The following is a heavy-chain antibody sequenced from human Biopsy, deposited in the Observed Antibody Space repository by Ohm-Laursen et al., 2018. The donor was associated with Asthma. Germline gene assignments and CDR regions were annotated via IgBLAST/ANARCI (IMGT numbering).Heavy chain of an antibody. CDR3: ARAVSSSSYWYFDL. CDR2: ISSGTTYI. Sequence: SLRLSCTASGFTFNYYSINWVRQAPGKGLEWVASISSGTTYIYYADSVKGRFTISRDNGKNSLFLQMSSLRAEDTAVYYCARAVSSSSYWYFDLWGRGDLVTVSS. CDR1: GFTFNYYS. J-gene: IGHJ2*01. V-gene: IGHV3-21*01. D-gene: IGHD6-6*01.